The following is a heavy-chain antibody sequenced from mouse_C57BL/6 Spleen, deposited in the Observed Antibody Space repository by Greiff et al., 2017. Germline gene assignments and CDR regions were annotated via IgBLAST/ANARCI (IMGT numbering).Heavy chain of an antibody. D-gene: IGHD1-1*01. V-gene: IGHV1-64*01. CDR1: GYTFTSYW. CDR2: IHPNSGST. J-gene: IGHJ4*01. Sequence: QVQLQQPGAELVKPGASVKLSCKASGYTFTSYWMHWVKQRPGQGLEWIGMIHPNSGSTNYNETFKSKATLTVDTSYSTAYMQVSSLTAEDSAVYYCARGTTVVATRAMDYWGQGTSVTVSS. CDR3: ARGTTVVATRAMDY.